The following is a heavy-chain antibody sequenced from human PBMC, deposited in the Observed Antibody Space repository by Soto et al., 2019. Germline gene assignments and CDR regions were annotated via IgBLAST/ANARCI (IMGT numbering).Heavy chain of an antibody. D-gene: IGHD3-22*01. CDR3: ARGFESSGYYPNDAFDI. V-gene: IGHV4-39*01. Sequence: PSETLSLTCAVSGGSISSGGYSWGWIRQPPGKGLEWIGSIYYSGNTYYNPSLKSRVTISVDTAKNQFSLKLSSVTAADTAVYYCARGFESSGYYPNDAFDIWGQGTMVTVSS. CDR2: IYYSGNT. CDR1: GGSISSGGYS. J-gene: IGHJ3*02.